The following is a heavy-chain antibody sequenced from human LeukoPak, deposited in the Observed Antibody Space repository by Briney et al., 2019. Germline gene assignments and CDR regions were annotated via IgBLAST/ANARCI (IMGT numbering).Heavy chain of an antibody. D-gene: IGHD3-10*01. V-gene: IGHV5-51*01. CDR3: ARTRSGSYYFPFDY. Sequence: GASLKISCKGSGYRFTSYWIAWVRQMPGKGLEWMGITYPGDSDTSYSPSFQGQVTISADKSITTAYLQWSSLKASDTAMYYCARTRSGSYYFPFDYWGQGTLVTVSS. CDR2: TYPGDSDT. CDR1: GYRFTSYW. J-gene: IGHJ4*02.